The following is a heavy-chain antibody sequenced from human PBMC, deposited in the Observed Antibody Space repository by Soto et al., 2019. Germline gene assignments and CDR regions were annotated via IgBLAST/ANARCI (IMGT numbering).Heavy chain of an antibody. Sequence: GGSLRLSCAASGFIFSSYAMNWVRQAPGKGLEWVSVISGSGGSTYYADSVKGRFTISRDNSKNTLYLQMNSLRVEDTAVYYCAKTQYSSRWYDREFDFWGQGTPVTVSS. J-gene: IGHJ4*02. V-gene: IGHV3-23*01. CDR2: ISGSGGST. D-gene: IGHD6-13*01. CDR1: GFIFSSYA. CDR3: AKTQYSSRWYDREFDF.